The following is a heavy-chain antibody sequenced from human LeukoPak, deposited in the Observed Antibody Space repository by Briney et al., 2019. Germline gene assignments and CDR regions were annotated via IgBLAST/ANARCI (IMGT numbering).Heavy chain of an antibody. CDR2: INWNGGST. D-gene: IGHD2-2*01. CDR1: GFTFDDYG. CDR3: ARVPAAIIHYYYYMDV. V-gene: IGHV3-20*04. J-gene: IGHJ6*03. Sequence: PGGSLRLSCAASGFTFDDYGMSWVRQAPGKGLEWVSGINWNGGSTGYADSVKGRFTISRDNAKNSLYLQMNSLRDEDTALYYCARVPAAIIHYYYYMDVWGKGTTVTVSS.